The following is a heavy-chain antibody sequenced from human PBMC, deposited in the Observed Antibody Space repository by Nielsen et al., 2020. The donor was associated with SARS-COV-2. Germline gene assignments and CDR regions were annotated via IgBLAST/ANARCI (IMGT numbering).Heavy chain of an antibody. Sequence: GESLKISCAASGFTFSSYSMNWVRQAPGKGLEWVSYISSSSSTIYYADSVKGRFTISRDNAKNSLYLQMNSLRAEDTAVYYCARDPGGYSYGRSSRPRTFDYWGQGTLVTVSS. J-gene: IGHJ4*02. CDR1: GFTFSSYS. CDR2: ISSSSSTI. D-gene: IGHD5-18*01. V-gene: IGHV3-48*01. CDR3: ARDPGGYSYGRSSRPRTFDY.